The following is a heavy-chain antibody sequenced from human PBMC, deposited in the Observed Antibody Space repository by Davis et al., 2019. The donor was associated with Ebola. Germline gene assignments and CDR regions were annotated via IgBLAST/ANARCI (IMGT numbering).Heavy chain of an antibody. CDR2: INPNSGGT. V-gene: IGHV1-2*04. Sequence: AASVTVSCKASGYTFTGYYMHWVRQAPGQGLEWMGWINPNSGGTNYAQKFQGWVTMTRDTSISTAYMELSRLRSDDTAVYYCARDYYDSSGYYYEARYGMDVWGQGTTVTVSS. D-gene: IGHD3-22*01. CDR1: GYTFTGYY. CDR3: ARDYYDSSGYYYEARYGMDV. J-gene: IGHJ6*02.